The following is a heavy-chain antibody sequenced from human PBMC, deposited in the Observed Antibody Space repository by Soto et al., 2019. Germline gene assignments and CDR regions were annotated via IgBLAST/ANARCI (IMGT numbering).Heavy chain of an antibody. CDR3: ARSLPTLGSLGGSGSLPDYYYYMDV. CDR1: GFSLSNARMG. CDR2: IFSNDEK. Sequence: QVTLKESGPVLVKPTETLTLTCTVSGFSLSNARMGVSWIRQPPGKALEWLAHIFSNDEKSYSTSLKRRLTISKDTSKSQLVLTMTNMAPVDTATYDCARSLPTLGSLGGSGSLPDYYYYMDVWGKGTTVTVSS. J-gene: IGHJ6*03. D-gene: IGHD3-10*01. V-gene: IGHV2-26*01.